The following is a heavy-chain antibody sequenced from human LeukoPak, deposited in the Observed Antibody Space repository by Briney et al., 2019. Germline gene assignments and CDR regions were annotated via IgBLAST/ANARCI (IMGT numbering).Heavy chain of an antibody. J-gene: IGHJ5*02. CDR2: INHSGST. D-gene: IGHD3-16*02. Sequence: PSETLSLTCAVYGGSFSGYYWSWIRQPPGKGLEWIGEINHSGSTNYNPSLKSRVTISVDTSKNQFSLKLSSVTAADTAVYYCARVLSGITFGGVIVMRPTCPFDPWGQGTLVTVSS. CDR1: GGSFSGYY. V-gene: IGHV4-34*01. CDR3: ARVLSGITFGGVIVMRPTCPFDP.